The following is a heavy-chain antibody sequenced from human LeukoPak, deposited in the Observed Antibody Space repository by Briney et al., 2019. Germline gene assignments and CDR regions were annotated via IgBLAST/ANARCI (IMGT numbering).Heavy chain of an antibody. V-gene: IGHV3-13*01. CDR2: IGTAGDT. CDR1: GFTFSNHA. CDR3: VRQQTPHGNFDY. D-gene: IGHD1-26*01. Sequence: GGSLRLSCATSGFTFSNHAMHWVRQTTGKGLEWVSAIGTAGDTFYPGSVKGRFTISRENAKNSLSLQMNSLRAEDTAVYYCVRQQTPHGNFDYWGQGTLVTVSS. J-gene: IGHJ4*02.